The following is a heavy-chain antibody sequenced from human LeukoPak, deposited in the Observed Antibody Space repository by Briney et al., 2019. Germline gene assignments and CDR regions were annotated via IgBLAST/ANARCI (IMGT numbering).Heavy chain of an antibody. CDR2: ITSSSTTI. V-gene: IGHV3-48*01. CDR3: ARGSYYGSGSYYSLYYYYYMDV. CDR1: GFTFSSYS. J-gene: IGHJ6*03. Sequence: GGSLRLSCEASGFTFSSYSMNWVRQAPGKGLEWISYITSSSTTIYYADSVKGRFTISRDNAKNSLYLQMNSLRAEDTAVYYCARGSYYGSGSYYSLYYYYYMDVWGKGTTVTISS. D-gene: IGHD3-10*01.